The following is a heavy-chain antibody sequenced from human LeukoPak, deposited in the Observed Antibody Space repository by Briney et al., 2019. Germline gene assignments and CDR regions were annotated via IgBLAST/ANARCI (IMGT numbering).Heavy chain of an antibody. V-gene: IGHV3-7*03. Sequence: TGGSLRLSCAASGFTFSSYWMSWVRQAPGKGLEWVANIKQDGSEKYYVDSVKGRFTISRDNAKNSLYLQMNSLRAEDTALYYCAKGYNSATAYYFDYWGQGTLVTVSS. CDR3: AKGYNSATAYYFDY. CDR1: GFTFSSYW. J-gene: IGHJ4*02. D-gene: IGHD2/OR15-2a*01. CDR2: IKQDGSEK.